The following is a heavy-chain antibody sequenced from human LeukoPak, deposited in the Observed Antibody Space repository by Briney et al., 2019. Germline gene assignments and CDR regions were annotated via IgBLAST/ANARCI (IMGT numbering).Heavy chain of an antibody. CDR3: ARDAHTYYYDSSGCLAI. D-gene: IGHD3-22*01. Sequence: GGSLRLSCAASGFTFSSYAMSWVRQAPGKGLEWVSGINWNGGSTGYADSVKGRFTISRDNAKNSLYLQMNSLRAEDTALYYCARDAHTYYYDSSGCLAIWGQGTMVTVSS. CDR2: INWNGGST. V-gene: IGHV3-20*04. J-gene: IGHJ3*02. CDR1: GFTFSSYA.